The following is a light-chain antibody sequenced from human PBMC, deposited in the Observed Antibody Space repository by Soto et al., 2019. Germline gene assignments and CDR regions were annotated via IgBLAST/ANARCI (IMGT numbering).Light chain of an antibody. V-gene: IGLV2-23*03. Sequence: QSVLTQPASVSGSPGQSITISCTGTSSDVGSYNLVSWSHNPPEKPPKLMIYEGSKRPSGVSIRFSGSKSGNTASLTISGFQAEDEADYYCCSYAGSSTFKVFGGGTQLTVL. CDR2: EGS. CDR3: CSYAGSSTFKV. J-gene: IGLJ2*01. CDR1: SSDVGSYNL.